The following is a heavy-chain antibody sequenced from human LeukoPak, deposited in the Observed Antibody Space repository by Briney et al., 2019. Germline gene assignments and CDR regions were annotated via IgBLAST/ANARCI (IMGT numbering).Heavy chain of an antibody. J-gene: IGHJ6*03. CDR3: ARNSGSYYHYYYMDV. D-gene: IGHD1-26*01. CDR2: INTNTGNP. V-gene: IGHV7-4-1*02. CDR1: GYTFTSYA. Sequence: ASVKVSCKASGYTFTSYATNWVRQAHGQGLEWMGWINTNTGNPTYAQGFTGRFVFSLDTSVSTAYLQISSLKAEDTAVYYCARNSGSYYHYYYMDVWGKGTTVTVSS.